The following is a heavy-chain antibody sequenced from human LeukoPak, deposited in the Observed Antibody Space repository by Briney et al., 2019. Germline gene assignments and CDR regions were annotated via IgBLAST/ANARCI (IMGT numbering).Heavy chain of an antibody. D-gene: IGHD3-10*01. CDR3: ARFRYGSGSYYNRAGAFDI. Sequence: PGGSLRLSCAASGFTFSSYAMSWVRQAPGKGLEWVSDISGSGNNTYYADSVKGRFTISRDNSKNTLYLQMNSLRAEDTAVYYCARFRYGSGSYYNRAGAFDIWGQGTMVTVSS. V-gene: IGHV3-23*01. CDR2: ISGSGNNT. CDR1: GFTFSSYA. J-gene: IGHJ3*02.